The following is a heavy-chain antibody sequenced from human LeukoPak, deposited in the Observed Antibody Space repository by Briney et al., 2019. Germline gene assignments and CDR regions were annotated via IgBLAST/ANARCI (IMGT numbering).Heavy chain of an antibody. CDR1: GYSFTSYD. V-gene: IGHV1-8*03. CDR2: MNPNSGYT. J-gene: IGHJ4*02. D-gene: IGHD3-22*01. Sequence: ASVKVSCKASGYSFTSYDINWVRQATGQGLEWMGWMNPNSGYTGYAQKFQGRVTITRNSSISTAYMELRSLRSEDTAVYYCARGPYDSSAYRFDYWGQGTLVTVSS. CDR3: ARGPYDSSAYRFDY.